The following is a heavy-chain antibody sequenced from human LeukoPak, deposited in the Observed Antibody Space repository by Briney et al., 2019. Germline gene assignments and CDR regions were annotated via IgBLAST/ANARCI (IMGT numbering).Heavy chain of an antibody. CDR2: ISAYNGNT. Sequence: ASVKVSCKASGYTFTSYGISGVRQAPGQGLEWMGWISAYNGNTHYAQKLQGRVTMTTDTSTSTAYMELRSLRSDDTAVYYCARDCPLREIVCAKDAFDIWGQGTMVTVSS. CDR1: GYTFTSYG. D-gene: IGHD5/OR15-5a*01. CDR3: ARDCPLREIVCAKDAFDI. J-gene: IGHJ3*02. V-gene: IGHV1-18*01.